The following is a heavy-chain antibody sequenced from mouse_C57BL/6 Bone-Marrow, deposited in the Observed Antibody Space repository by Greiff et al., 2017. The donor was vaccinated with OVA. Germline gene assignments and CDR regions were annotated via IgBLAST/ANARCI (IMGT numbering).Heavy chain of an antibody. Sequence: QVQLQQSGAELVRPGASVKLSCKASGYTFTSYGISWVKQRTGQGLEWIGEIYPGSGNTYYNEKFKGQATLTADKSSSTAYMELRSLTSEDSAVYFCARERASYYRIWCAYWGQGTRVTVSA. CDR2: IYPGSGNT. CDR1: GYTFTSYG. CDR3: ARERASYYRIWCAY. D-gene: IGHD2-12*01. J-gene: IGHJ3*01. V-gene: IGHV1-81*01.